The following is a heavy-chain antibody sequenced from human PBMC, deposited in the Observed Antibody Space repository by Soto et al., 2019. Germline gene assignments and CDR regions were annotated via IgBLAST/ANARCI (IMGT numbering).Heavy chain of an antibody. D-gene: IGHD3-10*01. CDR2: INHSGST. CDR1: GWSFRGYD. Sequence: PSETQSLTCAVYGWSFRGYDWSWIRQPPGKGLEWIGEINHSGSTNYNPSHKSRVTISVDTSKNQFSLKLSSVTAADTAVYYCARGRGVLLWFGEDRGFDYWGQGTLVTVSS. J-gene: IGHJ4*02. CDR3: ARGRGVLLWFGEDRGFDY. V-gene: IGHV4-34*01.